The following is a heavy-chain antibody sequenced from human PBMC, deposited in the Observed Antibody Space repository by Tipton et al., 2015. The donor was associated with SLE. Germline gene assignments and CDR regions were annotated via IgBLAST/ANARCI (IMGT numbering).Heavy chain of an antibody. CDR1: GFIFSSSY. J-gene: IGHJ5*02. D-gene: IGHD6-13*01. V-gene: IGHV3-15*01. Sequence: QLVQSGGGLVQPGDSLRLSCAASGFIFSSSYMSWVRQAPGKGLEWVGRIKSKTDGGTTDYAAPVKGRFSISRDDSKNTLYLQMNSLKTEDTAVYYCTTDPIAAAGGRIAFDPWGQGTLVTVSS. CDR3: TTDPIAAAGGRIAFDP. CDR2: IKSKTDGGTT.